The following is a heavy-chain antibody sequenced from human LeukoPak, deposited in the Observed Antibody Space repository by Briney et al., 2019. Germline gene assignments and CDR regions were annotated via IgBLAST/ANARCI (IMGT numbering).Heavy chain of an antibody. CDR2: IYYSGST. Sequence: SETLSLTCIVSGGSISSYYWSWIRQPPGKGLEWIGYIYYSGSTNYNPSLKSRVTISVDTSKNQFSLKLSSVTAADTAVYYCASGDFWSGYSYDYWGQGTLVTVSS. CDR1: GGSISSYY. J-gene: IGHJ4*02. V-gene: IGHV4-59*01. CDR3: ASGDFWSGYSYDY. D-gene: IGHD3-3*01.